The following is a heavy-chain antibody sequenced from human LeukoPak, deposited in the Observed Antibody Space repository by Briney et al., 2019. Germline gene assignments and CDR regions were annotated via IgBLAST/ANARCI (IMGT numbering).Heavy chain of an antibody. J-gene: IGHJ3*01. CDR3: AKTAGLAAAGNDAFYL. Sequence: GGSLTLPCAASGFTFSRYDMRWVRQATGKGLEWVSDICCCGGSTLYADSVEGRFTISRDHSKNTLYLHMKSQSRGDGVVFYWAKTAGLAAAGNDAFYLWGQGTMVTVSS. D-gene: IGHD6-13*01. CDR1: GFTFSRYD. CDR2: ICCCGGST. V-gene: IGHV3-23*01.